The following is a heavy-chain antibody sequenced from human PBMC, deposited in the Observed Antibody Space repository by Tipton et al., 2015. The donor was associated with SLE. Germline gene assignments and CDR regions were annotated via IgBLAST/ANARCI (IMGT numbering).Heavy chain of an antibody. D-gene: IGHD3-22*01. CDR1: GGSISSGGYY. Sequence: TLSLTCTVSGGSISSGGYYWSWIRQPPGKGLEWIGSIYYSGSTYYNPSLKSRVTISVDTSKNQFSLKLSSVTAADTAVYYCARPYYDSSGYPSGAAFDIWGQGTMVTVSS. CDR3: ARPYYDSSGYPSGAAFDI. CDR2: IYYSGST. J-gene: IGHJ3*02. V-gene: IGHV4-39*01.